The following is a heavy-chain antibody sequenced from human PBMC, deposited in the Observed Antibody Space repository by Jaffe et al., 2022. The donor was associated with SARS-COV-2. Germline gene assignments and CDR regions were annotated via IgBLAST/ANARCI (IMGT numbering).Heavy chain of an antibody. J-gene: IGHJ3*02. CDR3: ARERGGDSGSQMGTSEDDAFDI. Sequence: QVQLVQSGAEVKKPGASVKVSCKASGYTFTSYYMHWVRQAPGQGLEWMGIINPSGGSTSYAQKFQGRVTMTRDTSTSTVYMELSSLRSEDTAVYYCARERGGDSGSQMGTSEDDAFDIWGQGTMVTVSS. D-gene: IGHD1-26*01. CDR2: INPSGGST. V-gene: IGHV1-46*01. CDR1: GYTFTSYY.